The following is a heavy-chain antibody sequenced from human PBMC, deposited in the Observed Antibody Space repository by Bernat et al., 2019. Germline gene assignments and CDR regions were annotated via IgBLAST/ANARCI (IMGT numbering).Heavy chain of an antibody. V-gene: IGHV1-3*01. CDR1: GYTFTSYA. CDR2: INAGNGNT. CDR3: ARRAAIYGNWFDP. D-gene: IGHD2-2*01. Sequence: QVQLLQSGTEVKRPGASVKVSCKASGYTFTSYAMHWVRQAPGQRLEWMGWINAGNGNTKYSQKFQGRVTITRDTSASTAYMELSSLRSEDTAVYYCARRAAIYGNWFDPWGQGTLVTVSS. J-gene: IGHJ5*02.